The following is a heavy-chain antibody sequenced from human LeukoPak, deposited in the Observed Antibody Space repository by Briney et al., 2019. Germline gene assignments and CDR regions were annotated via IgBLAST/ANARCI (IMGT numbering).Heavy chain of an antibody. CDR3: AKDQVGVVGEDWFDP. Sequence: ASVKVSCKAFGYTFTSNYMHWVRQAPGQGPEWMGVISPSGGSTTYAQKFQGRVTLTRDMSTSTDYLELSSLRSEDTAVYYCAKDQVGVVGEDWFDPWGQGTLVTVSS. CDR2: ISPSGGST. CDR1: GYTFTSNY. J-gene: IGHJ5*02. D-gene: IGHD1-26*01. V-gene: IGHV1-46*01.